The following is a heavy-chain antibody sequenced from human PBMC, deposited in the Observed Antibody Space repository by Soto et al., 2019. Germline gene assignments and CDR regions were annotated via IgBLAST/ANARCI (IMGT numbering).Heavy chain of an antibody. D-gene: IGHD1-1*01. CDR2: ISGSGGST. CDR3: AKGRYRTGLHNWFDP. V-gene: IGHV3-23*01. CDR1: GFTFSSYA. J-gene: IGHJ5*02. Sequence: PGGSLRLSCAASGFTFSSYAMSWVRQAPGKGLEWVSAISGSGGSTYYADSVKGRFTISRDNSKNTLYLQMNSLRAEDTAVYYCAKGRYRTGLHNWFDPWGQGTLVTVSS.